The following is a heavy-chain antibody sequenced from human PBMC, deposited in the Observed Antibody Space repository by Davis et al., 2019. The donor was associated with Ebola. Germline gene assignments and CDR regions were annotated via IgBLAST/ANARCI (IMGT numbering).Heavy chain of an antibody. CDR2: INHSGST. V-gene: IGHV4-34*01. Sequence: SETLSLTCAVYGGSFSGYYWGWIRQPPGKGLEWIGEINHSGSTNYNPSLKSRVTISVDTSKNQFSLKLSSVTAADTAVYYCAIFGVVIDYWGQGTLVTVSS. CDR3: AIFGVVIDY. J-gene: IGHJ4*02. D-gene: IGHD3-3*02. CDR1: GGSFSGYY.